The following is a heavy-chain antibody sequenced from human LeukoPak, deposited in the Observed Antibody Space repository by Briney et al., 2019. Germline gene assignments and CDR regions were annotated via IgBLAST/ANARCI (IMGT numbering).Heavy chain of an antibody. J-gene: IGHJ4*02. V-gene: IGHV1-2*06. D-gene: IGHD3-10*01. CDR2: INPNGGGT. Sequence: GASVKVSCKASGYTFTGYYMHWVRQAPGQGLEWMGRINPNGGGTNYAQKFQGRVTMTRDTSISTAYMELSRLRSDDTAVYNCARVKLWFGELFSDYWGQGTLVTVSS. CDR3: ARVKLWFGELFSDY. CDR1: GYTFTGYY.